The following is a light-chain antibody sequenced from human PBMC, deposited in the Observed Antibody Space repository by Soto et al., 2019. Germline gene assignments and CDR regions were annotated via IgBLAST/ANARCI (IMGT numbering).Light chain of an antibody. Sequence: DLQMTQSPSTLSASVGDRVTITCRASQAISTWLAWYQQKPGKAPKLLIYDASSLESGVPSRFSGSGSGTEFTLTISSLQPDDLATYYCQQYNSYSRLTFGGGTKVEIK. CDR2: DAS. CDR1: QAISTW. J-gene: IGKJ4*01. CDR3: QQYNSYSRLT. V-gene: IGKV1-5*01.